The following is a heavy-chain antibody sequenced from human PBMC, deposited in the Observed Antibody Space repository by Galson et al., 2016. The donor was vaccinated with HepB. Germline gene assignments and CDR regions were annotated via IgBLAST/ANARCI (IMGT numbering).Heavy chain of an antibody. CDR3: TRVWQWFGERWFDP. D-gene: IGHD3-10*01. J-gene: IGHJ5*02. CDR2: MYSGGGT. Sequence: SLRLSCAVSGFSVSINYMSWVRQAPGKGLEWVSVMYSGGGTSYADSVKGRFTISSDNSKNTLYLQMNSLRAEDTAVYYCTRVWQWFGERWFDPWGQGTLVTVSS. V-gene: IGHV3-53*01. CDR1: GFSVSINY.